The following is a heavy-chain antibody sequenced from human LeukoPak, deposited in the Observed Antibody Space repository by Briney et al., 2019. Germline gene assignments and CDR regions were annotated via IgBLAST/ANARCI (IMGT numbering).Heavy chain of an antibody. D-gene: IGHD5-12*01. CDR2: INPNSGGT. J-gene: IGHJ4*02. CDR3: ARDWASGYGVAKKYYFDY. CDR1: GYTFTVYY. Sequence: ASVNVSCKASGYTFTVYYMHWVRQAPGQGLEWMGWINPNSGGTNYAQKFQGRVTMTRDTSISTAYMELSRLRSDDTAVYYCARDWASGYGVAKKYYFDYWGQGTLVTVSS. V-gene: IGHV1-2*02.